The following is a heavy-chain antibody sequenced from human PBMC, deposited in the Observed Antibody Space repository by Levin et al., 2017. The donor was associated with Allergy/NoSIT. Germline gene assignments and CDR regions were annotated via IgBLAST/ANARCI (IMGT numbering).Heavy chain of an antibody. CDR1: GFTFTNSA. CDR2: IAVGSGDT. J-gene: IGHJ4*02. Sequence: AASVKVSCKASGFTFTNSAMQWVRQARGQRLEWIGWIAVGSGDTKSAQRFQERVTITRDLSTSTVYMELSSLRSDDTAVYYCATVLCGGGACYSGFGYNFELWGQGTLVTVSS. D-gene: IGHD2-15*01. V-gene: IGHV1-58*02. CDR3: ATVLCGGGACYSGFGYNFEL.